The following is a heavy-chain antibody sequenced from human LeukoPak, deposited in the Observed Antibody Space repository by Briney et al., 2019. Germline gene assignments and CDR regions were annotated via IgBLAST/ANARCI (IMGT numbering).Heavy chain of an antibody. V-gene: IGHV3-7*01. CDR2: INPTGSET. D-gene: IGHD2-15*01. J-gene: IGHJ4*02. CDR3: GRFGYEAGVDL. CDR1: GFTFSDYW. Sequence: PGGSLRLSCSASGFTFSDYWMMWVRQTPGQGPKFLANINPTGSETYYADPVKARFIISRDNAKNFLFLQMYSLRGDDTTVYSCGRFGYEAGVDLWGRGTLVTVSS.